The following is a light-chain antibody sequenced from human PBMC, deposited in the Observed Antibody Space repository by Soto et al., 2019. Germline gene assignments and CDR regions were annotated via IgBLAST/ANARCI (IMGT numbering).Light chain of an antibody. V-gene: IGKV3-20*01. CDR2: YAY. J-gene: IGKJ1*01. CDR1: QSVTGNF. Sequence: IVLTQSPGTLSLSPGETATLSCRADQSVTGNFLAWYQQKPGQAPRLLISYAYNRATGIPDRFSGSGYGTDFTLTISRLDNEDFAMYYCQQYAASSSTFGQGTKVE. CDR3: QQYAASSST.